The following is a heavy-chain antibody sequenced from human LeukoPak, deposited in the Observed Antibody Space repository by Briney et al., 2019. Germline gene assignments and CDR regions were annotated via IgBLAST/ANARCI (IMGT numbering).Heavy chain of an antibody. V-gene: IGHV1-18*01. Sequence: GASVKVSCKDSGNIFNTYGFSWVRQAPGLGLEWIGWINVHKGNTNYAQKFQGRVTMTADTSTSTVYMELRSLTSDDTAVYYCAREEYLSGSYVDDWGQGTLVTVSS. CDR2: INVHKGNT. CDR1: GNIFNTYG. CDR3: AREEYLSGSYVDD. J-gene: IGHJ4*02. D-gene: IGHD3-10*01.